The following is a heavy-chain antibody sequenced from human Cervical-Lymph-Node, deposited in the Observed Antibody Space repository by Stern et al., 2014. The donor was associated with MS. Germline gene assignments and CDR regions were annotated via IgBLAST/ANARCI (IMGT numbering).Heavy chain of an antibody. CDR3: ARLQCTGGSCYSAY. CDR2: ISKDGSKK. J-gene: IGHJ4*02. V-gene: IGHV3-30*01. CDR1: GFTLSAYG. D-gene: IGHD2-15*01. Sequence: VQLVESGGGVVQPGKSLRLSCAASGFTLSAYGMHWVSQAPGKGLEWVALISKDGSKKNFADSVKGRFTISRDNSKNTLSLQMTSLSVEDTAVYYCARLQCTGGSCYSAYWGQGTLVTVSS.